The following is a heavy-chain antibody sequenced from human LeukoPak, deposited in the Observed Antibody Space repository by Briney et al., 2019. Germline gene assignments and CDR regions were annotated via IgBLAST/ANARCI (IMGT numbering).Heavy chain of an antibody. CDR3: ARDRYYDSSGYFSS. CDR2: IRYDGNNK. Sequence: GGSLRLSCAASGFPFSDYVMHWVRQAPGKGLEWVSVIRYDGNNKYYADSVKGRFTISRDNAKNSLYLQMNSLRAEDTAVYYCARDRYYDSSGYFSSWGQGTLVTVSS. J-gene: IGHJ5*02. D-gene: IGHD3-22*01. V-gene: IGHV3-33*01. CDR1: GFPFSDYV.